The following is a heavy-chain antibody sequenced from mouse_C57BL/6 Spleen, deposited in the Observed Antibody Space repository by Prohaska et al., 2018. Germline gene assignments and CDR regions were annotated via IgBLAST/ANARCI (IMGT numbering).Heavy chain of an antibody. CDR3: ARNGDLWFAY. V-gene: IGHV2-2*01. CDR2: IWSGGST. J-gene: IGHJ3*01. Sequence: WVRQSPGKGLEWLGVIWSGGSTDYNAAFISRLSISKDNSKSQVFFKMNSLQADDTAIYYCARNGDLWFAYWGQGTLVTVSA.